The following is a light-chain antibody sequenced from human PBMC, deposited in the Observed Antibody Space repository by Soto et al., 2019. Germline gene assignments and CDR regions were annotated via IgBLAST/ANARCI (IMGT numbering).Light chain of an antibody. Sequence: EIVLTQSPGTLSLSPGEWATLSCRASQRVSNSDLAWYQQKPGQAPRLLIYGASSRATGVPDRFSGSGSGTDFTLTISRLESEDFAVYYCQHYCTSPPYIFGQGTKLDIK. V-gene: IGKV3-20*01. CDR3: QHYCTSPPYI. CDR1: QRVSNSD. J-gene: IGKJ2*01. CDR2: GAS.